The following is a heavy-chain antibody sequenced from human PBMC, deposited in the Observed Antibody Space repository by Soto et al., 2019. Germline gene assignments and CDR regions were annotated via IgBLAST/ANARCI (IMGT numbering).Heavy chain of an antibody. Sequence: QLQLQESGSGLVKPSQTLSLTCAVSGGSISSGGYSWSWIRQPPGKGLEWIGYIYHSGSTYYNPSLKSRVTISVDRSKNQLSMKLSSVTAADTAVYYCARGPDYYDSSGYYFDYWGQGTLVTVYS. V-gene: IGHV4-30-2*01. CDR2: IYHSGST. CDR1: GGSISSGGYS. CDR3: ARGPDYYDSSGYYFDY. J-gene: IGHJ4*02. D-gene: IGHD3-22*01.